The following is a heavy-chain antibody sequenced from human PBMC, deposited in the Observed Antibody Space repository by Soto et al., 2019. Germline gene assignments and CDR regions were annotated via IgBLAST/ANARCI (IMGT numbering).Heavy chain of an antibody. V-gene: IGHV4-34*01. J-gene: IGHJ4*02. CDR2: INHSGST. D-gene: IGHD2-8*02. CDR1: GGSSSGYY. Sequence: QVQLQQWGAGLLKPSETLSLTCAVYGGSSSGYYWTWIRQPPGTGLEWIGEINHSGSTNYNPSLKSRVTISVDTSTNQFSLKLTSVTAADTAVYYCARDKITGLFDYWGQGTLVTVSS. CDR3: ARDKITGLFDY.